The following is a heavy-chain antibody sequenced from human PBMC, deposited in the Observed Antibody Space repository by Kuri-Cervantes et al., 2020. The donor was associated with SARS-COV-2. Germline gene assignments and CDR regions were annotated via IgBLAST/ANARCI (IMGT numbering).Heavy chain of an antibody. CDR3: ARPAETGTRFDY. D-gene: IGHD1-1*01. CDR1: GFTFSSYS. J-gene: IGHJ4*02. Sequence: GGSLRLSCAASGFTFSSYSMNWVRQAPGKGLEWVSSISSSSSYIYYADSVKGRFTISRDNAKNPLYLQMNSLRAEDTAVYYCARPAETGTRFDYWGQGTLVTVSS. CDR2: ISSSSSYI. V-gene: IGHV3-21*01.